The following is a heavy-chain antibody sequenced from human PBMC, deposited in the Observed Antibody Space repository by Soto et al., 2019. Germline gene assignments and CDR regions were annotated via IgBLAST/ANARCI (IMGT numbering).Heavy chain of an antibody. V-gene: IGHV3-23*01. CDR2: ISGSGGST. CDR1: GFTFSSYA. D-gene: IGHD1-26*01. Sequence: GGSLRLSCAASGFTFSSYAMSWVRQAPGKGLEWVSAISGSGGSTYYADSVKGRFTISRDNSKNTLYLQMNSLRAEDTAVYYCAKDRWVSGSYYSPDAFDIWAQGIMVIFS. J-gene: IGHJ3*02. CDR3: AKDRWVSGSYYSPDAFDI.